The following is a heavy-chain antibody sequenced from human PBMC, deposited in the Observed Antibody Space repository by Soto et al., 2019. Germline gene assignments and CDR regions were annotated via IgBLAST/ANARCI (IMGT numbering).Heavy chain of an antibody. Sequence: QVQLVQSGAEVKKSGASVKISCKASGYSFTGYYIHWVRQAPGQGFEWMGEISPNSGGTKYAQKFQGRVTMTRVTSITTVYMDLSNLSPDDTAVYYCGKGRSGDVGVFYWGQGTLVTVYS. V-gene: IGHV1-2*02. CDR2: ISPNSGGT. CDR1: GYSFTGYY. CDR3: GKGRSGDVGVFY. J-gene: IGHJ4*02. D-gene: IGHD1-26*01.